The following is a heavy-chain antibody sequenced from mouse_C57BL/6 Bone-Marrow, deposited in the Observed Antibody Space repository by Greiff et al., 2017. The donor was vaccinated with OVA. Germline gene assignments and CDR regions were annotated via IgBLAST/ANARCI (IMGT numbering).Heavy chain of an antibody. CDR1: GFSLTSYG. Sequence: QVQLQQSGPGLVQPSQSLSITCTVSGFSLTSYGVHWVRQSPGKGLEWLGVIWSGGSTDYNAAFISRLGISKDNSKSQVFFTMNSLQADDTAIYYCASLLSGAWGQGTLVTVSA. J-gene: IGHJ3*01. D-gene: IGHD3-2*02. V-gene: IGHV2-2*01. CDR3: ASLLSGA. CDR2: IWSGGST.